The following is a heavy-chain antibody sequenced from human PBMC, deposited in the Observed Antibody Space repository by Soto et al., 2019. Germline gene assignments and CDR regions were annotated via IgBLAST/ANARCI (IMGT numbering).Heavy chain of an antibody. D-gene: IGHD3-3*01. CDR3: AKDPSITIPSEHDWFDS. Sequence: QVQLVQSGAEVKKPGSSVKVSCKASGGTFSRYATSWVRQAPGQGLEWMGGIIPMFGTANNAQKFQGRVTITADESTTTVYMELSSLRSEDTAVYYCAKDPSITIPSEHDWFDSWGQGTLVTVSS. V-gene: IGHV1-69*01. J-gene: IGHJ5*01. CDR1: GGTFSRYA. CDR2: IIPMFGTA.